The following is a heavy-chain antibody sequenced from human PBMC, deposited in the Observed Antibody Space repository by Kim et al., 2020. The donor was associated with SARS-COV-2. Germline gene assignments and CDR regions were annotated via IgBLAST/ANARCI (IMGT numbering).Heavy chain of an antibody. CDR1: GGTFSSYA. CDR2: IIPIFGTA. CDR3: ARDVGGSGSYYNEDYYYGMDV. Sequence: SVKVSCKASGGTFSSYAISWVRQAPGQGLEWMGGIIPIFGTADYAQKFQGRVTITADESTSTAYMELSSLRSEDTAVYYCARDVGGSGSYYNEDYYYGMDVWGQGTTVTVSS. V-gene: IGHV1-69*13. D-gene: IGHD3-10*01. J-gene: IGHJ6*02.